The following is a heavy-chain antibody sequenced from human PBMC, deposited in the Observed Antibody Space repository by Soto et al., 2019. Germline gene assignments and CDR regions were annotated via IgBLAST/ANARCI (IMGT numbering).Heavy chain of an antibody. CDR2: INPSGGST. CDR3: AREGGNDFWSGSRWFDP. Sequence: GASVKVSCKASGYTFTSYYMHWVRQAPGQGLEWMGIINPSGGSTSYAQKFQGRVTMTRDTSTSTVYMELSSLRSEDTAVYYCAREGGNDFWSGSRWFDPWGQGTLVTV. V-gene: IGHV1-46*01. D-gene: IGHD3-3*01. CDR1: GYTFTSYY. J-gene: IGHJ5*02.